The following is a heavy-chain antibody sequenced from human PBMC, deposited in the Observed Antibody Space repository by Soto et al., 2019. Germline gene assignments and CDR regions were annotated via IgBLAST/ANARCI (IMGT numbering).Heavy chain of an antibody. V-gene: IGHV3-15*01. D-gene: IGHD1-1*01. CDR3: VEGWNDF. CDR2: IKSKVDGGAR. J-gene: IGHJ4*02. CDR1: GFMFSSAW. Sequence: EVQMVQSEGDLVKPGGSLRLSCVTSGFMFSSAWMSWVRQAPGKGLEWVARIKSKVDGGARDYAAPVKGRFTISRDDSKNTVYLQMNCLRAEDTAVYYCVEGWNDFWGQGTLVTVSS.